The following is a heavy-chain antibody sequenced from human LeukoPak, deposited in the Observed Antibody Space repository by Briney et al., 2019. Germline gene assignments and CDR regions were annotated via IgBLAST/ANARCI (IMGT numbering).Heavy chain of an antibody. CDR3: ASLGRAPIAARRDFDY. D-gene: IGHD6-6*01. V-gene: IGHV4-59*08. Sequence: SETLSLTCTVSGGSMSNYYWSWIRQPPGKGLEWIGYIYYSGSTSYNPSLKSRVTISVDTSKNQFSLKLSSVTAADTAVYYCASLGRAPIAARRDFDYWGQGTLVTVSS. J-gene: IGHJ4*02. CDR1: GGSMSNYY. CDR2: IYYSGST.